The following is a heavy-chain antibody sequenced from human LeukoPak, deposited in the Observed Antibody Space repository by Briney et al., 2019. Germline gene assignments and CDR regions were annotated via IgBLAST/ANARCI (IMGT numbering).Heavy chain of an antibody. D-gene: IGHD3-10*01. CDR2: IYYSGST. V-gene: IGHV4-31*03. J-gene: IGHJ6*02. CDR3: ARTKEYYYGSGTYYKKEKYYHYYGMDV. CDR1: GGSISSGGYY. Sequence: PSETLSLTCTVSGGSISSGGYYWSWIRQHPGKGLEWIGYIYYSGSTYSNPSLKSRVTISVDTSKNQFSLKLSSVTAADTAVYYCARTKEYYYGSGTYYKKEKYYHYYGMDVWGRGTTVTVSS.